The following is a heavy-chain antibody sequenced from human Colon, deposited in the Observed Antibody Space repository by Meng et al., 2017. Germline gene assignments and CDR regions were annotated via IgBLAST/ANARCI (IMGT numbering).Heavy chain of an antibody. CDR3: AKYDRPPYCFEY. CDR1: GGSISGNY. J-gene: IGHJ4*02. D-gene: IGHD2-15*01. Sequence: QVKPQASCPGLVKPSGTPSLTCPVSGGSISGNYWSWIRQSPGRGLEWIAYIYYTGSTNYNPSFKSRATISVDTSKNQFSLNLASVTAADTAVYYCAKYDRPPYCFEYWGQGTLVTVSS. CDR2: IYYTGST. V-gene: IGHV4-59*01.